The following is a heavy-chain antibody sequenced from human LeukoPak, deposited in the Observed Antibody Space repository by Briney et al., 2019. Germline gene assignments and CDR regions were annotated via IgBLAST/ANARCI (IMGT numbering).Heavy chain of an antibody. Sequence: GGSLRLSCAASGFTVSSNYMSWIRQAPGKGLEWVSVIYSGGSTYYADSVKGRFTISRDNSKNTLYLQMNSLRAEDTAVYYCARKAGYSSSFSLDYWGRGTLVTVSS. J-gene: IGHJ4*02. V-gene: IGHV3-66*02. CDR2: IYSGGST. D-gene: IGHD6-6*01. CDR1: GFTVSSNY. CDR3: ARKAGYSSSFSLDY.